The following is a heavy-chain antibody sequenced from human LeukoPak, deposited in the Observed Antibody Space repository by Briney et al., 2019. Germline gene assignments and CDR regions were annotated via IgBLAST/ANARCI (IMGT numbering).Heavy chain of an antibody. V-gene: IGHV1-69*13. CDR2: IIPIFGTA. J-gene: IGHJ4*02. CDR3: AREEVVVTASPFDY. D-gene: IGHD2-21*02. CDR1: GGTFSSYA. Sequence: SVKVSCKASGGTFSSYAISWVRQAPGQGLEWMGGIIPIFGTANYAQKFQGRVTITADESTSTAYMELSSLRSEDTAVYYCAREEVVVTASPFDYWGQGTLVTVSS.